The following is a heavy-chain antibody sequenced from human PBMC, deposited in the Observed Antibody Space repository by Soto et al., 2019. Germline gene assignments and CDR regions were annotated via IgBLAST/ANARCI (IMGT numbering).Heavy chain of an antibody. CDR1: GFTFSNAW. J-gene: IGHJ6*03. CDR2: IKSKTDGGTT. V-gene: IGHV3-15*01. Sequence: EVQLVESGGGLVKPGGSLRLSCAASGFTFSNAWMSWVRQAPGKGLEWAGRIKSKTDGGTTDYAAPVKGRFTISRDDSKNTLYLQMNSLKTEDTAVYYCTTPLILYSYYMDVWGKGTTVTVSS. D-gene: IGHD2-15*01. CDR3: TTPLILYSYYMDV.